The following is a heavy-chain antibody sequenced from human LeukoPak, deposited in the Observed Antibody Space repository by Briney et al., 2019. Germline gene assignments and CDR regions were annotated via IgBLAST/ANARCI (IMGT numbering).Heavy chain of an antibody. CDR1: GGSFSGYY. Sequence: SETLSLTCAVYGGSFSGYYWSWIRQPPGKGLEWIGEINHSGSTNYNPSLKSRVTISVDTSKNQFSLKLSSVTAADTAVYYCARGHRYSSGWHRKRSGWFDPWGQGTLVTASS. CDR3: ARGHRYSSGWHRKRSGWFDP. V-gene: IGHV4-34*01. CDR2: INHSGST. J-gene: IGHJ5*02. D-gene: IGHD6-19*01.